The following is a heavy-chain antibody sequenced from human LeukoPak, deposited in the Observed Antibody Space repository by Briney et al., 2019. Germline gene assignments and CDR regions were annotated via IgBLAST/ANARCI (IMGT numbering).Heavy chain of an antibody. J-gene: IGHJ4*02. D-gene: IGHD4-17*01. CDR3: ARVRWLNDYGDYVPFDY. Sequence: SETLSLTCAVYGGSFSGYYWSWIRQPPGKGLEWIGEINHSGSTNYNPSLKSRVTISVDTSKNQFSLKLSSVTAADTAVYYCARVRWLNDYGDYVPFDYWGQGTLVTVSS. V-gene: IGHV4-34*01. CDR1: GGSFSGYY. CDR2: INHSGST.